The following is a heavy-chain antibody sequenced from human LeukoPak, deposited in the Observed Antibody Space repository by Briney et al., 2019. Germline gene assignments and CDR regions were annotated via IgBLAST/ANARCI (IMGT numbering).Heavy chain of an antibody. J-gene: IGHJ6*03. D-gene: IGHD3-22*01. CDR3: ARVSYYDSSGYFRSPYYYMDV. CDR2: IYYSGST. CDR1: GGSISSGDYY. Sequence: PSETLSLTCTVSGGSISSGDYYWGWIRQPPGKGLEWIGYIYYSGSTYYNPSLKSRVTISVDTSKNQFSLKLSSVTAADTAVYYCARVSYYDSSGYFRSPYYYMDVWGKGTTVTVSS. V-gene: IGHV4-30-4*08.